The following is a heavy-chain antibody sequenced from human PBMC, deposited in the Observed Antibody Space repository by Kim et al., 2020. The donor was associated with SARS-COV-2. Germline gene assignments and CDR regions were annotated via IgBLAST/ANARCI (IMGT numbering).Heavy chain of an antibody. D-gene: IGHD6-19*01. CDR2: INPNSGGT. CDR1: GYTFTGYY. CDR3: AREGKIAVMTDAFDI. V-gene: IGHV1-2*04. J-gene: IGHJ3*02. Sequence: ASVKVSCKASGYTFTGYYMHWVRQAPGQGLEWMGWINPNSGGTNYAQKFQGWVTMTRDTSISTAYMELSRLRSDDTAVYYCAREGKIAVMTDAFDIWGQGTMVTVSS.